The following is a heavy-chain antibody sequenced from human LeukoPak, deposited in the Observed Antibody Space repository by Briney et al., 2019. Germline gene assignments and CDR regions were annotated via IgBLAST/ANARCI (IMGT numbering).Heavy chain of an antibody. CDR2: IKQDGSDK. Sequence: GGSLRLSCAASGFTFTKYWMTWVRQAPGKGLEWVGNIKQDGSDKNYMGSVKGRFTISRDNTKNSVYLQMSSLRAEDTAVYYCAREVWGPEYWGQGTLVTVSS. CDR1: GFTFTKYW. J-gene: IGHJ4*02. D-gene: IGHD1-14*01. CDR3: AREVWGPEY. V-gene: IGHV3-7*01.